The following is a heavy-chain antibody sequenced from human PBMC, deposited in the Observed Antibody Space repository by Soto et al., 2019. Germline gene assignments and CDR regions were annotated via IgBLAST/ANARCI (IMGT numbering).Heavy chain of an antibody. J-gene: IGHJ5*02. Sequence: EVQLVESGGGLVQPGGSLKLSCAASGFSFSGSPMYWVRQASGKGLEWVGRIRSKANNYATAYAASVKGRFTISRDDSKNTAYLQMNSLKTEDTAVYYCTAADVGPGWFDPWGQGTLVTVSS. CDR1: GFSFSGSP. V-gene: IGHV3-73*01. CDR2: IRSKANNYAT. D-gene: IGHD6-13*01. CDR3: TAADVGPGWFDP.